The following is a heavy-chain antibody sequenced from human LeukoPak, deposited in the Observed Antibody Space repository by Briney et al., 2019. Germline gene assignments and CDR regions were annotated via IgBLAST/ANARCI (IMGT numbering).Heavy chain of an antibody. Sequence: SETLSLTCAVYGAALSEYYWSWTRQSPGKGLEWVGEVAHKGPTVYSPTLNRKYNPSFKSRVTMSVDPSKNQFSLKLTSVTVADTATYYCVRQGTNSGYYLLDYWGQGHLVIVSS. CDR2: VAHKGPTVYSPTLNR. V-gene: IGHV4-34*01. CDR1: GAALSEYY. D-gene: IGHD3-22*01. CDR3: VRQGTNSGYYLLDY. J-gene: IGHJ4*02.